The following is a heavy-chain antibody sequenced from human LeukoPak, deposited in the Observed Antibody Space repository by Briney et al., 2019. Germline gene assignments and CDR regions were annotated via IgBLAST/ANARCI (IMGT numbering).Heavy chain of an antibody. V-gene: IGHV4-59*01. CDR1: GGSISSYY. CDR2: IYYSGST. CDR3: AIGGAVGGYFPQ. D-gene: IGHD3-9*01. Sequence: SETLSLTCTVSGGSISSYYWSWIRQPPGKGLEWIGYIYYSGSTNYNPSLKSRVTISVDTSKNQFSLKLSSVTAADTAVYYCAIGGAVGGYFPQWGQGTLVTVSS. J-gene: IGHJ4*02.